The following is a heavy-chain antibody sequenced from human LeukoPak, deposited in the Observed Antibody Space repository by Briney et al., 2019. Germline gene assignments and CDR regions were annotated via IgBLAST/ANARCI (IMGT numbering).Heavy chain of an antibody. V-gene: IGHV1-46*01. J-gene: IGHJ4*02. CDR2: INPSSGST. CDR3: ARVSRLYYGSGSYSY. CDR1: GYTFTNFY. Sequence: ASVKVSCKASGYTFTNFYMHWVRQAPGQGLEWMGIINPSSGSTSYAQKFQGRVTMTRNTSISTAYMELSSLRSEDTAVYYCARVSRLYYGSGSYSYWGQGTLVTVSS. D-gene: IGHD3-10*01.